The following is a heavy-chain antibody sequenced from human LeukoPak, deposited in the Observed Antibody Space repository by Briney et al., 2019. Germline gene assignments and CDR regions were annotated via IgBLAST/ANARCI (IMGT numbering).Heavy chain of an antibody. CDR1: GGSISSYY. J-gene: IGHJ4*02. CDR2: IYYSGST. D-gene: IGHD3-10*01. CDR3: ARGPRITMVRGVIIDSDPLGCYDY. V-gene: IGHV4-59*01. Sequence: SETLSLTCTVSGGSISSYYWSWIRQPPGKGLEWIGYIYYSGSTNHNPSLKSRVTISVDTSKNQFSLKLSSVTAADTAVYYCARGPRITMVRGVIIDSDPLGCYDYWGQGTLVTVSS.